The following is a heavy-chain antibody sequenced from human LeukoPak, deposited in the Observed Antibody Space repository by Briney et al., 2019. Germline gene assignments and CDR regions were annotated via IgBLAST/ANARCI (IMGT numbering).Heavy chain of an antibody. J-gene: IGHJ4*02. Sequence: GGSLRLSCAASGFTFSSYGMHWVRQAPGKGLEWVAVISYDGSNKYYADSVKGRFTISRDNSKNTLYLQMNSLRAEDTAVYYCAKDLIDIVPGAAFDSWGQGTLVTVSS. V-gene: IGHV3-30*18. CDR1: GFTFSSYG. CDR3: AKDLIDIVPGAAFDS. CDR2: ISYDGSNK. D-gene: IGHD5-12*01.